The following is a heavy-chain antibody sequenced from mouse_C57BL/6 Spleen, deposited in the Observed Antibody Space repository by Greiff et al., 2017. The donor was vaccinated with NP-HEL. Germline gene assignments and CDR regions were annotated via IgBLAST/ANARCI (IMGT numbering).Heavy chain of an antibody. V-gene: IGHV7-3*01. Sequence: EVQVVESGGGLVQPGGSLSLSCAASGFTFTDYYMSWVRQPPGKALEWLGFIRNKANGYTTEYSASMKGRFTISRDNSQSILYLQMNALRAEDSATYYCARYRTRAMDYWGQGTSVTVSS. J-gene: IGHJ4*01. CDR2: IRNKANGYTT. CDR1: GFTFTDYY. CDR3: ARYRTRAMDY.